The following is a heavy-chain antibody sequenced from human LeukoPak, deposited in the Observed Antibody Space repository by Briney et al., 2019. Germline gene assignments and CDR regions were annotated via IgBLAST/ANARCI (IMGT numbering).Heavy chain of an antibody. CDR1: GGSISSGGYY. CDR3: ARTQIPELLWFGELSPPNWFDP. D-gene: IGHD3-10*01. V-gene: IGHV4-61*08. CDR2: IYYSGST. J-gene: IGHJ5*02. Sequence: SETLSLTCTVSGGSISSGGYYWSWIRQHPGKGLEWIGYIYYSGSTYYNPSLKSRVAISVDTSKNQFSLKLSSVTAADTAVYYCARTQIPELLWFGELSPPNWFDPWGQGTLVTVSS.